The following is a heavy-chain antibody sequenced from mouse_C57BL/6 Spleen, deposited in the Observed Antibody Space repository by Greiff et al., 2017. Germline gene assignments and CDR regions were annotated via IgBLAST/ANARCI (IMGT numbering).Heavy chain of an antibody. Sequence: EVQLQESGPELVKPGASVKISCKASGYSFTGYYMNWVKQSPEKSLEWIGGVNPSTGGTTYNQKFKAKATLTVDKSSSTAYMQLKSLTSEDSAVYYCARGPLYYGGGWFAYWGQGTLVTVSA. J-gene: IGHJ3*01. D-gene: IGHD2-1*01. CDR1: GYSFTGYY. CDR2: VNPSTGGT. CDR3: ARGPLYYGGGWFAY. V-gene: IGHV1-42*01.